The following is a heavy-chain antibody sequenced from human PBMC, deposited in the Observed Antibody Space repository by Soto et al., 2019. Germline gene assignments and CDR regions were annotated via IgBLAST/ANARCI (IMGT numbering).Heavy chain of an antibody. Sequence: GGSLRLSCAASGFTFSSYGMHWVRQAPGKGLEWVAVISYDGSNKYYADSVKGRFTISRDNSKNTLYLQMNSLRAEDTAVYYCAKEAGPIAARPRYFDYWGQGTLVTVSS. D-gene: IGHD6-6*01. CDR3: AKEAGPIAARPRYFDY. CDR2: ISYDGSNK. J-gene: IGHJ4*02. V-gene: IGHV3-30*18. CDR1: GFTFSSYG.